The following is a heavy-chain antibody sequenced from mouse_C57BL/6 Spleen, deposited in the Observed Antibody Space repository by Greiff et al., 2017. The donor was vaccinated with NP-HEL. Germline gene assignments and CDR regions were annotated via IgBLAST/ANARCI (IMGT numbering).Heavy chain of an antibody. CDR2: IDPSDSET. Sequence: QVQLQQPGAELVRPGSSVKLSCKASGYTFTSYWMHWVKQRPIQGLEWIGNIDPSDSETHSNQKFKDKATLTVDKSSSTAYMQRSSLTDEDSAVYYCARGERWVPRGDAMDYWGQGTSVTVSS. CDR1: GYTFTSYW. D-gene: IGHD1-1*02. CDR3: ARGERWVPRGDAMDY. J-gene: IGHJ4*01. V-gene: IGHV1-52*01.